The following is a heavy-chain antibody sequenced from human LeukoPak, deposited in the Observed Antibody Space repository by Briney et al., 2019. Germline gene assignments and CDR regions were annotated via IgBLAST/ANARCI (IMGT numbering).Heavy chain of an antibody. V-gene: IGHV3-30*04. CDR3: IAAAF. Sequence: PGRSLRLSCAASGFTFSSYAMHWVRRAPGKGLEWVAVISYDGSNKYYADSVKGRFTISRDNSKNTLYLQMNSLRAEDTAVYYCIAAAFWGQGTLVTVSS. D-gene: IGHD6-13*01. J-gene: IGHJ4*02. CDR1: GFTFSSYA. CDR2: ISYDGSNK.